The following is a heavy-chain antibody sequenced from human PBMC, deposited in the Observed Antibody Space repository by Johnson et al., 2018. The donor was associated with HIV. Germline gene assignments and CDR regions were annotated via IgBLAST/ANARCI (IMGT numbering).Heavy chain of an antibody. V-gene: IGHV3-15*01. J-gene: IGHJ3*02. Sequence: EVQLVESGGGLVKPGGSLRLSCAASGFTFSNAWMSWVRQAPGKGLEWVGRIKSKTDGGTTDYAAPVKGRFTISRDDSKNTLYLQMNSLRAEDTAVYYCARENWGQRMNAFDIWGQGTMVIVSS. D-gene: IGHD7-27*01. CDR2: IKSKTDGGTT. CDR3: ARENWGQRMNAFDI. CDR1: GFTFSNAW.